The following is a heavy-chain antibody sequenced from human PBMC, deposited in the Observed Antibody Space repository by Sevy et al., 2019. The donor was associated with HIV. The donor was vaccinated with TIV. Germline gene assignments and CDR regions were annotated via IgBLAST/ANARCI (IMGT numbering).Heavy chain of an antibody. Sequence: GGSLRLSCAASGFTFSSYIMNWVRQAPGKGLEWVSYISSSSSTIYYADSVKGRFTISRDNAKNSLYLQMNSLRDEDTAVYYCASGYYYDSSGYYWGAFDIWGQGTMVTVSS. J-gene: IGHJ3*02. CDR3: ASGYYYDSSGYYWGAFDI. D-gene: IGHD3-22*01. V-gene: IGHV3-48*02. CDR1: GFTFSSYI. CDR2: ISSSSSTI.